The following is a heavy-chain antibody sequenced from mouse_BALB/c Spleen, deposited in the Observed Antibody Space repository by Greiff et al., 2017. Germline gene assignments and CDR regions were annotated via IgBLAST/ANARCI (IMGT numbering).Heavy chain of an antibody. V-gene: IGHV5-17*02. CDR1: GFTFSSFG. CDR2: ISSGSSTI. Sequence: DVMLVESGGGLVQPGGSRKLSCAASGFTFSSFGMHWVRQAPEKGLEWVAYISSGSSTIYYADTVKGRFTISRDNPKNTLFLRMTSLRSEDTAMYYCARMGYRYDYFDYWGQGTTLTVSS. CDR3: ARMGYRYDYFDY. J-gene: IGHJ2*01. D-gene: IGHD2-14*01.